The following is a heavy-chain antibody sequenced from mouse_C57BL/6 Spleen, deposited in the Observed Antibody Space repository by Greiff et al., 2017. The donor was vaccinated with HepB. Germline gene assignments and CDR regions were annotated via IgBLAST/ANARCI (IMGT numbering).Heavy chain of an antibody. J-gene: IGHJ2*01. CDR2: IYPGDGDT. V-gene: IGHV1-80*01. Sequence: QVQLQQSGAELVKPGASVKISCKASGYAFSSYWMNWVKQRPGKGLEWIGQIYPGDGDTNYNGKFKGKATLTADKSSSTAYMQLSSLTSEDSAVYFCARRGVAPYYFDYWGQGTTLTVSS. D-gene: IGHD1-1*02. CDR1: GYAFSSYW. CDR3: ARRGVAPYYFDY.